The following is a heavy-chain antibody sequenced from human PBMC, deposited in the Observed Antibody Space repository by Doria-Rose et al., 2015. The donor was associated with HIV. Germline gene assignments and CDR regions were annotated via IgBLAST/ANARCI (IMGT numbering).Heavy chain of an antibody. D-gene: IGHD6-13*01. CDR1: GVSLSSPGMG. V-gene: IGHV2-26*01. J-gene: IGHJ4*02. CDR3: ARIKSSRWYHKYYFDF. Sequence: QVQLVESGPVLVKPTETLTLTCTVSGVSLSSPGMGMSWIRQPPGKALEWLAGSLADDERSYKTSLKSRLTISSGTSKSQVVITMTDMDPVDTATYYCARIKSSRWYHKYYFDFWGQGTLVIVSA. CDR2: SLADDER.